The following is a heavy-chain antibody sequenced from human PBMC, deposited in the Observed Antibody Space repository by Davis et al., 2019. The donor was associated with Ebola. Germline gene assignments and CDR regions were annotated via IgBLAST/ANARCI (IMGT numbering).Heavy chain of an antibody. D-gene: IGHD2-8*02. Sequence: ASVKVSCKASGYTFTSYYMHWVRQAPGQGLEWMGIINPSGGSTSYAQKFQGRVTITADKSTSTAYMELSSLRSEDTAVYYWARDLTAWGQGTLVTVSS. V-gene: IGHV1-46*01. J-gene: IGHJ5*02. CDR3: ARDLTA. CDR2: INPSGGST. CDR1: GYTFTSYY.